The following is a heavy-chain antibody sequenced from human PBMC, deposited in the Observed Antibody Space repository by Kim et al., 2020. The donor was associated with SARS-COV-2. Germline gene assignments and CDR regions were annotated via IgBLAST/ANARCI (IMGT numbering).Heavy chain of an antibody. J-gene: IGHJ4*02. V-gene: IGHV4-34*01. CDR3: ARGGRWLQLLERRTFDY. CDR2: INHSGST. D-gene: IGHD5-12*01. CDR1: GGSFSGYY. Sequence: SETLSLTCAVYGGSFSGYYWSWIRQPPGKGLEWIGEINHSGSTNYNPSLKSRVTISVDTSKNQFSLKLSSVTAADTAVYYCARGGRWLQLLERRTFDYWGQGTLVTVSS.